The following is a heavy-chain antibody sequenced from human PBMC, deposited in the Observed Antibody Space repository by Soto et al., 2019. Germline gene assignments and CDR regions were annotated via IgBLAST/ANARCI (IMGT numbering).Heavy chain of an antibody. Sequence: EVQLVESGGGLVQPGGSLRLSCAASGFTFSSYSMNWVRQAPGKGLEWVSYISSSSSTIYYAASVKGRFTISRANAKTSLYLHMNSRRAEDTAVYYCARDESSGSYHDYWGQGTLVTVSS. J-gene: IGHJ4*02. D-gene: IGHD3-10*01. CDR2: ISSSSSTI. CDR1: GFTFSSYS. V-gene: IGHV3-48*01. CDR3: ARDESSGSYHDY.